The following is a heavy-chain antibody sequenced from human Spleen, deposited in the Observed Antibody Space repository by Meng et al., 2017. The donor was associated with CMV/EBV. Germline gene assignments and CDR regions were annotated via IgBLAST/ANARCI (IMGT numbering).Heavy chain of an antibody. D-gene: IGHD3-22*01. CDR2: INSDGTDT. J-gene: IGHJ4*02. CDR3: ARGRWGYYYDY. CDR1: GFTFSAYW. V-gene: IGHV3-74*01. Sequence: GGSLRLSCAASGFTFSAYWMHWVRQVPGRGLVWVSHINSDGTDTNYADSVRGRLSISRDNAKNTLYLQMTGLRVEDAAVYYCARGRWGYYYDYWGQGTLVTVSS.